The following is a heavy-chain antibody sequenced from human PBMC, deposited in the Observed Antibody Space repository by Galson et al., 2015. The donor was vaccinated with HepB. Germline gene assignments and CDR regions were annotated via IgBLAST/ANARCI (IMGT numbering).Heavy chain of an antibody. CDR2: IYPGDSDT. Sequence: QSGAAVKKPGASLKISSEGSGYSFTSYRIGWVRQMRGKGLERMGIIYPGDSDTRYSPSFQGQVTISADKSNSTAYLQWGSLEATDTDMYYSARHGVRFLGEFDYWGQGTLVTVSS. D-gene: IGHD3-16*01. V-gene: IGHV5-51*01. CDR1: GYSFTSYR. J-gene: IGHJ4*02. CDR3: ARHGVRFLGEFDY.